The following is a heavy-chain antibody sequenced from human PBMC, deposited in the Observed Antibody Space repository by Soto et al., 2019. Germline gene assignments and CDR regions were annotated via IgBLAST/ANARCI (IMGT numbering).Heavy chain of an antibody. CDR1: GGSISSYY. J-gene: IGHJ4*02. Sequence: PSETLSLTCTVSGGSISSYYWSWIRQPPGKGLEWVANIKEDGSEKYYVDSVKGRFTISRDNAKNSLYLQMNSLRVEDTAVYYCARDRGSSGWYDYWGQGTLVTVSS. V-gene: IGHV3-7*01. D-gene: IGHD6-19*01. CDR2: IKEDGSEK. CDR3: ARDRGSSGWYDY.